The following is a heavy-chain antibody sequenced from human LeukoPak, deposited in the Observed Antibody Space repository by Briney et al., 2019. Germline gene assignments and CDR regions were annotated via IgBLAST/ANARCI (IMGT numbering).Heavy chain of an antibody. CDR3: TGDNFDSSVKFDY. Sequence: PGGSLKLSCVVSGFTFSGSAVHWVRQASGNGLEWVGRIRSKANNYATAYAASVKGRFTISRDDSKNTAYLQMNSLKTEDTAVYYCTGDNFDSSVKFDYWGQGTLVTVSS. CDR1: GFTFSGSA. D-gene: IGHD3-22*01. J-gene: IGHJ4*02. CDR2: IRSKANNYAT. V-gene: IGHV3-73*01.